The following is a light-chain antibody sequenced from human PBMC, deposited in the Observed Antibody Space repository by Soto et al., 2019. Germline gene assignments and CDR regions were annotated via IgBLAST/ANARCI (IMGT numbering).Light chain of an antibody. Sequence: EVVLTQSPGTLSLSPGERATLSCRASQSVTSNYLAWYQQKPGQAPRLLIFGASIRDTGIPDRFSGSGSGTEFTLTISSLQSEDFAVYYCQQYNNWPRTFGQGTKVDI. CDR2: GAS. CDR3: QQYNNWPRT. CDR1: QSVTSN. J-gene: IGKJ1*01. V-gene: IGKV3D-15*01.